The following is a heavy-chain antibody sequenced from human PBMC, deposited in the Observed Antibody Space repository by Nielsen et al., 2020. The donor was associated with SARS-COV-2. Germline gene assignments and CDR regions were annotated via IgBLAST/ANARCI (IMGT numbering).Heavy chain of an antibody. V-gene: IGHV1-46*01. D-gene: IGHD4-17*01. CDR3: ARSNFYGDHVDVWDY. CDR1: GYTFTDYY. CDR2: INPYSAGTT. Sequence: ASVKVSCKASGYTFTDYYIHWVRQAPGQGLEWMGRINPYSAGTTTYGQQFQGRVTMTRDTSTPTVYMELSSLRSEDTAVYYCARSNFYGDHVDVWDYWGQGTLVTVSS. J-gene: IGHJ4*02.